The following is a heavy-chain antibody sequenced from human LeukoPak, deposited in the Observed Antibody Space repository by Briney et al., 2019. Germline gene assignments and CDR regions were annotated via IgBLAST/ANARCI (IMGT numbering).Heavy chain of an antibody. CDR3: AKDIPRGAVAVNFDY. D-gene: IGHD6-19*01. CDR1: GFTFSSYG. J-gene: IGHJ4*02. Sequence: GRSLRLSCAASGFTFSSYGMHWVRQAPGKGLEWVAVIWYDGSNKYYADSVKGRFTISRDNSKNTLYLQMNSLRAEDTAVYYCAKDIPRGAVAVNFDYWGQGTLVTVSS. CDR2: IWYDGSNK. V-gene: IGHV3-33*06.